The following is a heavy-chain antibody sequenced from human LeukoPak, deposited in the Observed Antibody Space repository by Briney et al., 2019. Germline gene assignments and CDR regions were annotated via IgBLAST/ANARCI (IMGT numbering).Heavy chain of an antibody. J-gene: IGHJ4*02. V-gene: IGHV3-7*01. CDR3: ARSKLPGWLLGDYFDY. D-gene: IGHD5-24*01. CDR1: GFTFSSYW. Sequence: PSGGSLRLSCAASGFTFSSYWMSWVRQAPGKGLEWVANIKQDGSEKYYVDSVKGRFTISRDNAKNSLYLQMNSLRAEDTAVYYCARSKLPGWLLGDYFDYWGQGTLVTVSS. CDR2: IKQDGSEK.